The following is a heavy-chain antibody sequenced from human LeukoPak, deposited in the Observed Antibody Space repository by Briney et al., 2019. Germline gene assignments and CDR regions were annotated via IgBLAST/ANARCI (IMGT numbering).Heavy chain of an antibody. CDR3: AKTTDAFDI. V-gene: IGHV3-74*01. CDR1: GFTFSNSW. CDR2: INSDGSFT. Sequence: GRSLRLSCAASGFTFSNSWMHWVRQPPGKGLVWVSSINSDGSFTAYADSVKGRFTISRDNAKNTLYLQMNSLRAEDSAVYYCAKTTDAFDIWGQGTVVTVSS. J-gene: IGHJ3*02. D-gene: IGHD1/OR15-1a*01.